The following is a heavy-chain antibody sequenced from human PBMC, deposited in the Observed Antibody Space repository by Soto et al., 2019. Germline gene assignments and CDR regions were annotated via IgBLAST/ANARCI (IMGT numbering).Heavy chain of an antibody. Sequence: PGGSLRLSCAASGFTFSSYAMSWVRQAPGKGLEWVSAISGSGGSTYYADSVKGRFTISRDNSKNTLYLQMNSLRAEDTAVYYCAKEMVITIFGVVTTAPFDLWGRGTLVTVSS. D-gene: IGHD3-3*01. V-gene: IGHV3-23*01. CDR2: ISGSGGST. CDR3: AKEMVITIFGVVTTAPFDL. CDR1: GFTFSSYA. J-gene: IGHJ2*01.